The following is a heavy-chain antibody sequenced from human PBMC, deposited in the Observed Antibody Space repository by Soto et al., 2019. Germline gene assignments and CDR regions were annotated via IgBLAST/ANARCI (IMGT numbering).Heavy chain of an antibody. CDR3: ARLGSSSWYPFDY. CDR2: IYPGDSDA. CDR1: GYSFTSYW. Sequence: GESLKISCNGSGYSFTSYWIGWVRQMPGKGLEWMGIIYPGDSDARYSPSFQGQVTISADKSISTAYLQWSSLKASDTAMYYCARLGSSSWYPFDYWGQGTLVTVSS. V-gene: IGHV5-51*01. J-gene: IGHJ4*02. D-gene: IGHD6-13*01.